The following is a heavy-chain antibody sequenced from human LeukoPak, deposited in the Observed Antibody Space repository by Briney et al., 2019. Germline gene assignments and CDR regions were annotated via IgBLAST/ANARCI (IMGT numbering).Heavy chain of an antibody. CDR2: FGTRSTSV. J-gene: IGHJ4*02. CDR1: GFTFNIYA. V-gene: IGHV3-21*01. D-gene: IGHD3-22*01. CDR3: AREVSEGFDF. Sequence: PGGSLRLSCVASGFTFNIYAMSWVRQAPGKGLEWVSSFGTRSTSVYHAGSVKGRFAISRDNAKNSLYLQMNSLRAEDTALYYCAREVSEGFDFWGQGTLVTVSS.